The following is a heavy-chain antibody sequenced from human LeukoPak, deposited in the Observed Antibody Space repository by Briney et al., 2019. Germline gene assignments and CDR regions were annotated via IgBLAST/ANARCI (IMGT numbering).Heavy chain of an antibody. D-gene: IGHD1-26*01. Sequence: GGSLRLSCAASGLIFSSYAMSWVRQAPGKGLEWVSGISGSGTYTYDADSVKGRFSISRDNSKNTLYLQMNDLRAEDTALYYCAKDWDSGSYFADYWGQGTLVAVSS. CDR2: ISGSGTYT. V-gene: IGHV3-23*01. J-gene: IGHJ4*02. CDR1: GLIFSSYA. CDR3: AKDWDSGSYFADY.